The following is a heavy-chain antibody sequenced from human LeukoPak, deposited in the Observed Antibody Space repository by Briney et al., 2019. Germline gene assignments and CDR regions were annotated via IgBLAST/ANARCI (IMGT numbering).Heavy chain of an antibody. CDR1: GFTVSSNY. CDR2: MYSGGST. J-gene: IGHJ4*01. V-gene: IGHV3-53*01. Sequence: GGSLRLSCVASGFTVSSNYMSGVRQAPGRGVEWVSVMYSGGSTEYADSVKGRFTISRDNSKTTLYLQMNRLRAEDTAVYYCARQNSNSMYYSDYRGHRTLVTVSS. D-gene: IGHD6-6*01. CDR3: ARQNSNSMYYSDY.